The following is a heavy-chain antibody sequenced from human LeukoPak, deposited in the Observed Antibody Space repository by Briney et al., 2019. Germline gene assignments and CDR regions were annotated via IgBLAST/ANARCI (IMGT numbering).Heavy chain of an antibody. D-gene: IGHD2-21*01. CDR2: IWYDGSKK. Sequence: GGSLRLSCAASGFTFNIYGMHWVRQAPGKGLEWVAFIWYDGSKKYYADSVKGRFTISRDDSKNMVSLEMNSLRTEDTAVYYCAKDVNAYCSGDCSDYWGQGTLVTVSS. CDR1: GFTFNIYG. J-gene: IGHJ4*02. CDR3: AKDVNAYCSGDCSDY. V-gene: IGHV3-30*02.